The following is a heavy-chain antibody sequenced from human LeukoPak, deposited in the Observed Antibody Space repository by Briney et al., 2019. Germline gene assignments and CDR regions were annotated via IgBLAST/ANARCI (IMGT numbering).Heavy chain of an antibody. V-gene: IGHV3-30-3*01. CDR1: GFTFSSYA. J-gene: IGHJ4*02. CDR3: ARAPGGLYSDSYYNLDY. CDR2: VSFDGNTK. D-gene: IGHD4-11*01. Sequence: PGRSLRLSCATSGFTFSSYAMHWVRQAPGKGLEWVAVVSFDGNTKDYADSVKGRFTISRDSSKNTLYLQMNSLRAEDTAVYYCARAPGGLYSDSYYNLDYWGREPWSLSPQ.